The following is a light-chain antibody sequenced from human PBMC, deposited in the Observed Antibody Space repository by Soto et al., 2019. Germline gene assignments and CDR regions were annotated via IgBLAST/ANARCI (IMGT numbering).Light chain of an antibody. V-gene: IGKV1-27*01. CDR1: RGISNF. CDR2: AAS. Sequence: DIQMTQSPSSLSASVGDRVTITCRASRGISNFLAWYQQKPGKVPKLLISAASTLQSGVPSRFSGSGSGTDFTLTISSLQPEDVATYYCQKYYSAPYTFGQGTKLEIK. J-gene: IGKJ2*01. CDR3: QKYYSAPYT.